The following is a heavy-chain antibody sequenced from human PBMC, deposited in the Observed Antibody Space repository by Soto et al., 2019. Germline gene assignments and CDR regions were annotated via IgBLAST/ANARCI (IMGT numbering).Heavy chain of an antibody. V-gene: IGHV5-51*01. CDR2: IYPGDSDT. Sequence: PGESLKLSCKGSGYSFTSYWIGWVRQMPGKGLEWMGIIYPGDSDTRYSPSFQGQVTISADKSISTAYLQWSSLKASDTAMYYCARGDYYDSSGYYSYYYGMDVWGQGTKVTVSS. CDR1: GYSFTSYW. D-gene: IGHD3-22*01. J-gene: IGHJ6*02. CDR3: ARGDYYDSSGYYSYYYGMDV.